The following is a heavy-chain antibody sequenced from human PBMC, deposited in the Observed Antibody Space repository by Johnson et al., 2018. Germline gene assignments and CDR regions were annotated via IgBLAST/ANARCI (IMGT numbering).Heavy chain of an antibody. CDR1: GFTFSNYW. J-gene: IGHJ6*02. Sequence: VQLVESGGGLVQPGGSLRLSCAASGFTFSNYWMTWVRQAPGKGLEWVANIKQDGSEKYYVDSVKGRFTISRDNAKNSLYLQMNSLRAEDTAVYYCARVAYEYLWGSCRSYYCYGMDVWGQGTTVTVSS. D-gene: IGHD3-16*02. CDR3: ARVAYEYLWGSCRSYYCYGMDV. V-gene: IGHV3-7*01. CDR2: IKQDGSEK.